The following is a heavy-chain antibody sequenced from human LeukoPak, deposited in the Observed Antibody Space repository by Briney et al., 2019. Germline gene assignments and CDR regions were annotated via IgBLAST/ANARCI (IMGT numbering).Heavy chain of an antibody. CDR3: ASRYCSSTSCRIDY. D-gene: IGHD2-2*01. CDR1: GFTFSSYW. Sequence: GGSLRLSCAASGFTFSSYWMSWVRQAPGKGLEWVANIKQDGSEKYYVDSVKGRFTISRDNAKNSLYLQMNSLRAEDTAVYYCASRYCSSTSCRIDYWGQGTLVTVSS. J-gene: IGHJ4*02. CDR2: IKQDGSEK. V-gene: IGHV3-7*01.